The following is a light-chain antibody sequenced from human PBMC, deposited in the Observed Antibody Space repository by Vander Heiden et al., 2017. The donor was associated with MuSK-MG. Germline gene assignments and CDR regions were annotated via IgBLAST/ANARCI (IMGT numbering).Light chain of an antibody. CDR1: GLRSYY. Sequence: SPALTQHPPAPVALRQTVRTTCPGDGLRSYYASWYQQQPGQAPVLVIYGKDNRPSGIPDRFSGASSGNTASFTITGAQAEDEADYYYSSRDNSSNHFEVFGTGTKVTVL. CDR2: GKD. CDR3: SSRDNSSNHFEV. J-gene: IGLJ1*01. V-gene: IGLV3-19*01.